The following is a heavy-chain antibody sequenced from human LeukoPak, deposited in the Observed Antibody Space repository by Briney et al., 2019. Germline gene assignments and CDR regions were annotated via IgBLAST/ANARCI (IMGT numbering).Heavy chain of an antibody. J-gene: IGHJ4*02. D-gene: IGHD6-13*01. CDR3: AKFRFDIAAAEYFDY. Sequence: GGSLRLSCAASGFTFSSYWMHWVRQAPGKGLVWVSRINSDGSSTSYADSVKGRFTISRDNAKNTLYLQMNSLRAEDTAVYYCAKFRFDIAAAEYFDYWGQGTLVTVSS. CDR1: GFTFSSYW. CDR2: INSDGSST. V-gene: IGHV3-74*01.